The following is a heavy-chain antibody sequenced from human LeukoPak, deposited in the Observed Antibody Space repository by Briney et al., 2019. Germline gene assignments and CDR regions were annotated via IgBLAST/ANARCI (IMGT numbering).Heavy chain of an antibody. J-gene: IGHJ4*02. Sequence: SETLSLTCTVSGGSISSSSYYWGWIRQPPGKGLEWIGSIYYSGSTTYYKPSLKSRVTISVDTSKNQFSLKLSSVTAADTAVYYCATTTIRLGYWGQGTLVTVSS. CDR2: IYYSGSTT. V-gene: IGHV4-39*07. CDR3: ATTTIRLGY. CDR1: GGSISSSSYY. D-gene: IGHD1-26*01.